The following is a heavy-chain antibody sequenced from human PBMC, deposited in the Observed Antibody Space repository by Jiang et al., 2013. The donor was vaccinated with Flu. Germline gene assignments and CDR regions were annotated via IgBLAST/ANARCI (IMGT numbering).Heavy chain of an antibody. CDR2: INAGNGNT. J-gene: IGHJ3*02. V-gene: IGHV1-3*01. Sequence: GAEVKKPGASVKVSCKASGYTFTSYAMHWVRQAPGQRLEWMGWINAGNGNTKYSQKFQGRVTITRDTSASTAYMELSSLRSEDTAVYYCARPNVLLWFGELASDAFDIWGQGTMVTVSS. D-gene: IGHD3-10*01. CDR3: ARPNVLLWFGELASDAFDI. CDR1: GYTFTSYA.